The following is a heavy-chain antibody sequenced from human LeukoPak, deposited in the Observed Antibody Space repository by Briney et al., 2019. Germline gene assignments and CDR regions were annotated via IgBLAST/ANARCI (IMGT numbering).Heavy chain of an antibody. D-gene: IGHD3-10*01. CDR1: GGSITSYY. CDR2: VYYSGST. CDR3: ARVTTVMVREVNSWFDP. J-gene: IGHJ5*02. Sequence: SETLSLTCTVSGGSITSYYWSWIRQPPGKGLEWIGNVYYSGSTNYNPSLKSRVLLSVDTSRNQLSLRLSSVTAADTAIYYCARVTTVMVREVNSWFDPWGQGTLVTVSS. V-gene: IGHV4-59*01.